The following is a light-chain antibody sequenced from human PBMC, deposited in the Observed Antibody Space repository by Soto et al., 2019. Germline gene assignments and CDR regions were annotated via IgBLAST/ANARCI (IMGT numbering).Light chain of an antibody. J-gene: IGLJ1*01. Sequence: QSVLTQPPSASGTPGQRVSISCSGYSSSIGTNFVYWYQQLPGTAPKVLIHSNNQRPSGVPDRFSGSKSGTSASLAISGLRSEDEADYYCAAWDDNLITYVFGSGTKSPS. CDR3: AAWDDNLITYV. CDR1: SSSIGTNF. V-gene: IGLV1-47*02. CDR2: SNN.